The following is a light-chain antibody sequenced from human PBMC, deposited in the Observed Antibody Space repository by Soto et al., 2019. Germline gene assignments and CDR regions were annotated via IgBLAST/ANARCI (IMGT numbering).Light chain of an antibody. CDR3: SSYVDSNNFV. V-gene: IGLV2-14*02. CDR1: SSDVGSYKL. Sequence: SVPTHPASVSRSRGQSIRISYTPGSSDVGSYKLVSWYQQHRGNAPKLMIYEGSKRPSGASNRFSGSKSGNTASLTVSGLQAEDEADYYCSSYVDSNNFVFGTGTKVTVL. J-gene: IGLJ1*01. CDR2: EGS.